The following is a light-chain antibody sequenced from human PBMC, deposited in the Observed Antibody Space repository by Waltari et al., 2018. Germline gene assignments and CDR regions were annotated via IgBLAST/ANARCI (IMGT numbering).Light chain of an antibody. J-gene: IGLJ3*02. V-gene: IGLV2-14*03. CDR2: DVR. CDR1: RSDIGTYDY. CDR3: SSYTSSSTWV. Sequence: HSALTQAASVSGSPGQSITISCTGPRSDIGTYDYVSWFQQHPGKAPKLMIYDVRNRPLGVSNRFSGSKSGITASLSISGLLAEDEAYYYCSSYTSSSTWVFGGGTKVTVL.